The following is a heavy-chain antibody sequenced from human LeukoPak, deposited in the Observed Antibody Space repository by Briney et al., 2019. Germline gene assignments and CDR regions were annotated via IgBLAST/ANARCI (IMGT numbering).Heavy chain of an antibody. CDR3: ARGLGIQTFDY. CDR1: GFTVSSNY. V-gene: IGHV3-66*02. D-gene: IGHD5-18*01. Sequence: GGSLRLSCAASGFTVSSNYMSWVRQAPGKGLEWVSVIYSGGSTYYADSVKGRFTISRDNSKNTLSLQMNSLRAEDTAVYYCARGLGIQTFDYWGQGTLVTVSS. CDR2: IYSGGST. J-gene: IGHJ4*02.